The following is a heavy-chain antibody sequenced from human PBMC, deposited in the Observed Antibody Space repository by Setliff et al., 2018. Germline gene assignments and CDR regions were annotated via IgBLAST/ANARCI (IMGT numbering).Heavy chain of an antibody. CDR1: GYTFAKYG. Sequence: AASVKVSCKAFGYTFAKYGTSWVRQAPGQGLEWMGWISGYNGYTVYAQKLQGRVTLTTDTSTGTAYMEVRSLRSDDTAQYYCVRDRAAIVVGPPTAAFDIWGQGTMVTVS. CDR2: ISGYNGYT. J-gene: IGHJ3*02. D-gene: IGHD2-2*01. CDR3: VRDRAAIVVGPPTAAFDI. V-gene: IGHV1-18*01.